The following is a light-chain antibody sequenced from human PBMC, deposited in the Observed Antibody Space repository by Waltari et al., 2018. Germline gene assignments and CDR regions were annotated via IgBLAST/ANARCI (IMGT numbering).Light chain of an antibody. Sequence: DIQMTQSPFSLSASVGDRVTITCRASQTISSYLAWYQQKPGKVPKFLIYAASSLESGVPSRFSGSGSGTEFTLTISSLQPEDFATYYCQQHNSHPRTFGQGTKVEIK. CDR1: QTISSY. J-gene: IGKJ1*01. V-gene: IGKV1-17*03. CDR3: QQHNSHPRT. CDR2: AAS.